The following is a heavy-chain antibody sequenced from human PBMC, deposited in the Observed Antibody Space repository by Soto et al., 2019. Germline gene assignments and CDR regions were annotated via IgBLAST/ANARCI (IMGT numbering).Heavy chain of an antibody. J-gene: IGHJ4*02. CDR2: INHSGST. CDR3: ARIEDSSSLVDY. CDR1: GGSFSGYY. D-gene: IGHD6-6*01. V-gene: IGHV4-34*01. Sequence: SDTLSLTCAVYGGSFSGYYWSWIRQPPGKGLEWIGEINHSGSTNYNPSLKSRVTISVDTSKNQFSLKLSSVTAADTAVYYCARIEDSSSLVDYWGQGTLVTVSS.